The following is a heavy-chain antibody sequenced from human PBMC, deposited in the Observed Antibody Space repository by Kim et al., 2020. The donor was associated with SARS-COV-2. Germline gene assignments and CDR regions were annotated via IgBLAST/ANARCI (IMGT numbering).Heavy chain of an antibody. CDR1: GGSISGYY. CDR2: IYYSGGT. J-gene: IGHJ6*03. CDR3: ARFSLHCGGGCSLHYYYY. Sequence: SETLSLTCTVSGGSISGYYWSWIRQPPGKGLEWIGYIYYSGGTVYNPSLKSRVTISVDTSKNQFSLKLSFVTAADTAVYYCARFSLHCGGGCSLHYYYY. V-gene: IGHV4-59*08. D-gene: IGHD2-21*01.